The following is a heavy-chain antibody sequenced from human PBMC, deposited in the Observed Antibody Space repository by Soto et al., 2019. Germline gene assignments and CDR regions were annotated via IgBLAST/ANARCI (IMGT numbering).Heavy chain of an antibody. J-gene: IGHJ5*02. CDR1: GYTFTSYG. CDR3: ARDHTSSTSCRSFDP. D-gene: IGHD2-2*01. V-gene: IGHV1-18*01. CDR2: ISAYNGNT. Sequence: ASVKVSCKASGYTFTSYGISWVRQAPGQGLEWMGWISAYNGNTNYAQKLQGRVTMTTDTSTSTAYMELRSLRSDDTAVYYCARDHTSSTSCRSFDPWGQGTLVTVSS.